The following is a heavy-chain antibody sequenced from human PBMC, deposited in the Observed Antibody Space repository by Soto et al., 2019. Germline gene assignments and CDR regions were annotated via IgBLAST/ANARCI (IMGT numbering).Heavy chain of an antibody. CDR1: GGSFGGYD. CDR3: ARGLPYYDILTGYYKVLDY. Sequence: TSETLSLTCAVYGGSFGGYDWSWIRQPPGKGLEWIGEINHSGSTNYNPSLKSRVTISVDTSKNQFSLKLSSVTAADTAVYYCARGLPYYDILTGYYKVLDYWGQGTLVTVSS. CDR2: INHSGST. J-gene: IGHJ4*02. V-gene: IGHV4-34*01. D-gene: IGHD3-9*01.